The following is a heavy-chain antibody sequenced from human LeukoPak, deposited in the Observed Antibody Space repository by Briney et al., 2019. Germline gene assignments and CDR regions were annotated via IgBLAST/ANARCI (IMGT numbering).Heavy chain of an antibody. J-gene: IGHJ4*02. CDR2: ISGSGGST. CDR3: AKDHRYFDWLFYFDY. Sequence: GGSLRLSCAASGFTFSSYAMSLVRQAPGKGLEWVSAISGSGGSTYYADSVKGRFTISRDNSKNALYLQMNSLRAEDTAVYYCAKDHRYFDWLFYFDYWGQGTLVTVSS. D-gene: IGHD3-9*01. CDR1: GFTFSSYA. V-gene: IGHV3-23*01.